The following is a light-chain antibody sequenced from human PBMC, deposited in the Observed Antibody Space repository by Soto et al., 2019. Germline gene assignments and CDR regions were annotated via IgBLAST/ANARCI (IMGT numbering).Light chain of an antibody. CDR1: SSNIGNNY. CDR2: DNN. V-gene: IGLV1-51*01. Sequence: QSVLTQPPSVSAAPGQKVTISCSGSSSNIGNNYVSWYQQLPGTAPKLLIYDNNKRPSGIPDRFSGSKSGTSATLGITGLQTGDEADYYCGTWDNALNAVVFGGGTQLTVL. J-gene: IGLJ2*01. CDR3: GTWDNALNAVV.